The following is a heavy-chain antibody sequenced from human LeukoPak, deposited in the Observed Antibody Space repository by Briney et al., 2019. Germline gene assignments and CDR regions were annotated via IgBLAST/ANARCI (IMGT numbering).Heavy chain of an antibody. Sequence: PGGSLRLSCAAFGFTFSSNSMNWVRQAPGKGLEWVSYISSSSSTIYYADSVKGRFTISRDNAENSLYLQMNSLRDEDTAVYYCASSSYGSGRYGMGVWGQGTTVTVSS. V-gene: IGHV3-48*02. CDR3: ASSSYGSGRYGMGV. CDR1: GFTFSSNS. D-gene: IGHD3-10*01. CDR2: ISSSSSTI. J-gene: IGHJ6*02.